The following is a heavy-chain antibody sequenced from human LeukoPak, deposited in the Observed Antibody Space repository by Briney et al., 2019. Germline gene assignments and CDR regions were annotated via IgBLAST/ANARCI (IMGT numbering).Heavy chain of an antibody. CDR2: ISSSSGYI. D-gene: IGHD2-15*01. V-gene: IGHV3-21*01. CDR1: GFTFSDYT. CDR3: ARKKGGYCSGGSCYWAYFDY. J-gene: IGHJ4*02. Sequence: NPGGSLRLSCAASGFTFSDYTMNWVRQAPGKGLEWVSSISSSSGYIYYADSVKGRFTISRDNAKNSLSLQMNSLRPEDTAVYYCARKKGGYCSGGSCYWAYFDYWGQGTLVTVSS.